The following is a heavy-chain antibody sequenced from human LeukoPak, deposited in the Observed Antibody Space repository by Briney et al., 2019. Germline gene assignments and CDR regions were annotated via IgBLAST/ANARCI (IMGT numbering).Heavy chain of an antibody. D-gene: IGHD3-3*01. CDR3: AKDDPDHYDFWSGYYYGMDV. CDR2: ISYDGSNK. J-gene: IGHJ6*02. Sequence: PGRSLRLSCAASGFTSSSYGMHWVRQAPGKGLEWAAVISYDGSNKYYADSVKGRFTISRDNSKNTLYLQMNSLRAEDTAVYYCAKDDPDHYDFWSGYYYGMDVWGQGTTVTVSS. CDR1: GFTSSSYG. V-gene: IGHV3-30*18.